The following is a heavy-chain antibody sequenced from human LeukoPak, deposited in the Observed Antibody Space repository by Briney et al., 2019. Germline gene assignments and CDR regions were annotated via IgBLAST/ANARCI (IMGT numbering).Heavy chain of an antibody. Sequence: GGSLRLSCAASGFTFSSYWMSWVRQAPGKGLEWVANIKQDGSEKYYVDSVKGRFTISRDNAKNSLYLQMNSLRAEDTAVYYCARGGSADDYGDLPDYWGQGTLVTVSS. J-gene: IGHJ4*02. CDR1: GFTFSSYW. CDR3: ARGGSADDYGDLPDY. CDR2: IKQDGSEK. V-gene: IGHV3-7*01. D-gene: IGHD4-17*01.